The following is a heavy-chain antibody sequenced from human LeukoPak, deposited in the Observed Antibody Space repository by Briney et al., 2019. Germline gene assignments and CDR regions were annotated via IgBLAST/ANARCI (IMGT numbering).Heavy chain of an antibody. J-gene: IGHJ4*02. CDR1: GFTFDDYA. CDR3: AKSNYDILTGYYSAFDY. Sequence: SLRLSCAASGFTFDDYAMHWVRQAPGKGLEWVSGISWNSGSIGYADSVKGRFTISRDNSKNTLYLQMNSLRAEDTAVYYCAKSNYDILTGYYSAFDYWGQGTLVTVSS. V-gene: IGHV3-9*01. CDR2: ISWNSGSI. D-gene: IGHD3-9*01.